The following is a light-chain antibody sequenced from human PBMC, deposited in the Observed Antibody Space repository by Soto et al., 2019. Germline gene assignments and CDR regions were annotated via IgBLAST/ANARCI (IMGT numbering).Light chain of an antibody. CDR2: LGS. CDR1: QSLLYRNGNSY. J-gene: IGKJ5*01. V-gene: IGKV2-28*01. Sequence: EIVMTRSPLSLPVTPGEPASISCRSSQSLLYRNGNSYLDWYVQKPGQSPQLLIYLGSNRASGVPDRFSGSGSGTDFTLKISRVEAEDVGVYYCMQALQTPITFGQGTRLEIK. CDR3: MQALQTPIT.